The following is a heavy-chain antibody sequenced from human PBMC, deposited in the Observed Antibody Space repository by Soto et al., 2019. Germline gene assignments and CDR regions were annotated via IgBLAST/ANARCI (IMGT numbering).Heavy chain of an antibody. D-gene: IGHD2-2*02. V-gene: IGHV1-69*13. CDR2: IIPIFGTA. Sequence: SVKVSCKASGGTFSSYAISWVRQAPGQGLEWMGGIIPIFGTANYAQKFQGRVTITADESTSTAYMELSSLRSEDTAVYYCARDLYVPGAIRGFYNYYGMDVWGQGTTVTVSS. CDR1: GGTFSSYA. J-gene: IGHJ6*02. CDR3: ARDLYVPGAIRGFYNYYGMDV.